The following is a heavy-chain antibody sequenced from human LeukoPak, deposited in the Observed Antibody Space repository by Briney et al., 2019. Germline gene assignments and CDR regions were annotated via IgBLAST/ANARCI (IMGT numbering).Heavy chain of an antibody. CDR1: GYTFTSYY. Sequence: GASVKVSCKASGYTFTSYYMHWLRQAPGQGLEWMGIINPSGGSTSYAQKFQGRVTMTRDTSTSTVYMELSSLRSEDTAVYYCARESSLYCSSTSCPGGGWFDPWGQGTLVTVSS. V-gene: IGHV1-46*01. CDR3: ARESSLYCSSTSCPGGGWFDP. CDR2: INPSGGST. D-gene: IGHD2-2*01. J-gene: IGHJ5*02.